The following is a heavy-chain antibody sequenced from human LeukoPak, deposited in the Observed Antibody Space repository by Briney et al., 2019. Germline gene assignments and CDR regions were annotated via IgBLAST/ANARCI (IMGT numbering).Heavy chain of an antibody. CDR2: IRYDGSNK. J-gene: IGHJ5*02. D-gene: IGHD4-17*01. V-gene: IGHV3-30*02. CDR1: GFTFSSYG. Sequence: GGSLRLSCAASGFTFSSYGMHWVRQAPGEGLEWVAFIRYDGSNKYYADSVKGRFTISRDNSKNTLYLQMNSLRAEDTAVYYCAKGGFYGDYNWFDPWGQGTLVTVSS. CDR3: AKGGFYGDYNWFDP.